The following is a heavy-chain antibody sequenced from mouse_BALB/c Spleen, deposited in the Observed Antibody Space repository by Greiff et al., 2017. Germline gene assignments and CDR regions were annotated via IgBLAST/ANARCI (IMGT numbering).Heavy chain of an antibody. V-gene: IGHV7-3*02. Sequence: VQLQQSGGGLVQPGGSLRLSCATSGFTFTDYYMSWVRQPPGKALEWLGFIRNKANGYTTEYSASVKGRFTISRDNSQSILYLQMNTLRAEDSATYYCAREDWDYAMDYWGQGTSVTVSS. CDR2: IRNKANGYTT. CDR1: GFTFTDYY. CDR3: AREDWDYAMDY. J-gene: IGHJ4*01. D-gene: IGHD4-1*01.